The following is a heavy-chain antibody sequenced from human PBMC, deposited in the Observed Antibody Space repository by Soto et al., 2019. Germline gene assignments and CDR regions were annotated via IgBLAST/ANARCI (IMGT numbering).Heavy chain of an antibody. V-gene: IGHV1-18*01. CDR1: GYTFTSYG. CDR2: ISAYNGNT. Sequence: QVQLVQSGAEVKKPGASVKVSCKASGYTFTSYGISWVRQAPGQGLEWMGWISAYNGNTNYAQKLQGRVTMTTDTSTSTAYMELRSLRSDDTAVYYCARDDCGGDCYYSSDYYGMDVWGQGTTVTVSS. CDR3: ARDDCGGDCYYSSDYYGMDV. J-gene: IGHJ6*02. D-gene: IGHD2-21*02.